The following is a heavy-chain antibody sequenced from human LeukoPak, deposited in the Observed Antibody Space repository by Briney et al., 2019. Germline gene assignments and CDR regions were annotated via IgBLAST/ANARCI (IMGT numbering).Heavy chain of an antibody. D-gene: IGHD4-17*01. Sequence: SETLSLTCTVSGGSISSYYWSWIRQPPGKGLEWIGYIYYSGSTNYNPSLKSRVTISVDTSKNQFSLKLSSVTAADTAVYYCARDVCGDYEDGAHAFDIWGQGTMVTVSS. CDR1: GGSISSYY. V-gene: IGHV4-59*01. J-gene: IGHJ3*02. CDR2: IYYSGST. CDR3: ARDVCGDYEDGAHAFDI.